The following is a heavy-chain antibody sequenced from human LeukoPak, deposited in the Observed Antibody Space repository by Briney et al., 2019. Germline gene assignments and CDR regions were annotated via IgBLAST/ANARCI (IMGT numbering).Heavy chain of an antibody. CDR1: GFTFSRHW. D-gene: IGHD6-19*01. V-gene: IGHV3-74*01. CDR2: INSDGSST. Sequence: GGSLRLSCAASGFTFSRHWMHWVRQAPGKGLVWVSRINSDGSSTSFADSVKGRFTVSRDNAKNTLYLQMNSLRAEDTAVYYCARGPSIGLIGLDDWGQGTLVTVSS. CDR3: ARGPSIGLIGLDD. J-gene: IGHJ4*02.